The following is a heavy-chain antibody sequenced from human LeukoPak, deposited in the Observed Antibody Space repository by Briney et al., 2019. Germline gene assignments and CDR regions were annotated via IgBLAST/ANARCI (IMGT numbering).Heavy chain of an antibody. J-gene: IGHJ5*02. CDR1: GGTLSSYA. D-gene: IGHD2-15*01. CDR3: ARDRVVVAVNWFDP. Sequence: ASVKVSCKASGGTLSSYAISWVRQAPGQGLEWMGRIIPIFGIANYAQKFQGRVTITADKSTSTAYMELSSLRSEDTAVYYCARDRVVVAVNWFDPWGQGTLVTVSS. CDR2: IIPIFGIA. V-gene: IGHV1-69*04.